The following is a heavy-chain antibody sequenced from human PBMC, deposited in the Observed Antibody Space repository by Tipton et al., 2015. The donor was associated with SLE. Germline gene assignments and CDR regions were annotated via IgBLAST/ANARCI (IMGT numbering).Heavy chain of an antibody. J-gene: IGHJ4*02. CDR1: SGSISSSYFY. V-gene: IGHV4-39*01. CDR2: IYYSGST. CDR3: ASYVDPASWFPPFDS. D-gene: IGHD6-13*01. Sequence: TLSLTCSESSGSISSSYFYWAWFRQPPGKGLEWIARIYYSGSTYYNPSLESRITISVDTSKNQFSLRLSSVTAADTAVYYCASYVDPASWFPPFDSWGQGTLVTVSS.